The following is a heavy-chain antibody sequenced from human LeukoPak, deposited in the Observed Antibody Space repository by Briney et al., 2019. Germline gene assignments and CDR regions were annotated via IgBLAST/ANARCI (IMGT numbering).Heavy chain of an antibody. CDR3: ARDWDSRNDYFDP. CDR2: TSAHNDDT. J-gene: IGHJ4*02. D-gene: IGHD1-1*01. Sequence: ASVKVPCKASGYTFTSYGISWVRQAPGQGLEWMGWTSAHNDDTNYAETLQGRLTMTTDISTSTAYMELTSLRSDDTAVYYCARDWDSRNDYFDPWGQGTLVIVSS. V-gene: IGHV1-18*01. CDR1: GYTFTSYG.